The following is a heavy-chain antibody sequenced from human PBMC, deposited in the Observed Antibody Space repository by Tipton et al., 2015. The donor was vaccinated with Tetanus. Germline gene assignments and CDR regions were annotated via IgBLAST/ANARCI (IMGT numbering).Heavy chain of an antibody. V-gene: IGHV5-51*01. CDR2: ISPADSNI. CDR3: ARAHCTDGVCNFDF. D-gene: IGHD2-8*01. CDR1: GFIFTDYW. Sequence: MQLVQSGAEVKKPGESLKISCKGSGFIFTDYWIGWVRQMPGEGLEWMGIISPADSNIHYSSSLEGRVTISADKSISTVYLQWTSLKASDTSMFYCARAHCTDGVCNFDFWGQGALVTVAS. J-gene: IGHJ4*02.